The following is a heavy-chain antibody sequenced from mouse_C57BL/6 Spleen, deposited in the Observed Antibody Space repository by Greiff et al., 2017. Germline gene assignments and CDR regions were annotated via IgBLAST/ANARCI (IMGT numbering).Heavy chain of an antibody. CDR2: LRNKANGYTT. Sequence: EVKLMESGGGLVQPGGSLSLSCAASGFTFTDYYMSWVRQPPGKALEWLGFLRNKANGYTTESSASVKGRVTISRDNSQSILYLHMNALRAEDSATYDCAIYMGLRYAMDYWGQGTSVTVSS. J-gene: IGHJ4*01. V-gene: IGHV7-3*01. CDR3: AIYMGLRYAMDY. D-gene: IGHD4-1*01. CDR1: GFTFTDYY.